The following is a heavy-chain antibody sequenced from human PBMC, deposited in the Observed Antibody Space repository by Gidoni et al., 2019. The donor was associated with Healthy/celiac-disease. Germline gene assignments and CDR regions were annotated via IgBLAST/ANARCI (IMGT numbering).Heavy chain of an antibody. Sequence: QVHLVQSGAEVKTPGASVKVSCKPSGYTFTADSMHWVRQAPGQGLEWMGWVNPTSGGTNFAEKFQGGVTMTRDTSISTAYMELSSLKSDDTAVYYCARGGSTWSTVVSPSLDSWGQGTLVTVSS. CDR1: GYTFTADS. CDR3: ARGGSTWSTVVSPSLDS. V-gene: IGHV1-2*02. J-gene: IGHJ4*02. CDR2: VNPTSGGT. D-gene: IGHD4-17*01.